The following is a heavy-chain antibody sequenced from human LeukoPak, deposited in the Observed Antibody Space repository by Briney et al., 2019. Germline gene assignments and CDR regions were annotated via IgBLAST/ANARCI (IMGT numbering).Heavy chain of an antibody. D-gene: IGHD2-8*01. V-gene: IGHV1-2*02. CDR2: INPNSGVT. CDR1: GYTFTGPY. J-gene: IGHJ4*02. Sequence: ASVKVSCKASGYTFTGPYIHWMRQAPGQGLEWMGWINPNSGVTKYAQNFQGRVTVTRDTSTSTPYMELSGLRADDTAAYYCARVEYCTKGVCINFDLWGQGTLVTVSS. CDR3: ARVEYCTKGVCINFDL.